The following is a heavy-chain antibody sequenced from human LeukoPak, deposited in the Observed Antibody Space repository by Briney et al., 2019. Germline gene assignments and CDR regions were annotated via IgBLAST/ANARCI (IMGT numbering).Heavy chain of an antibody. CDR1: GFTLSSSW. V-gene: IGHV3-7*01. CDR2: IKQDGSEK. CDR3: AREQTGTDI. D-gene: IGHD1-1*01. Sequence: GGSLRLSCAASGFTLSSSWMSWVRQAPGKGLEWVANIKQDGSEKYYVDSVKGRFAISRDNAKNSVYLQMNSLRAEDTAVYYCAREQTGTDIWGQGTMVTISS. J-gene: IGHJ3*02.